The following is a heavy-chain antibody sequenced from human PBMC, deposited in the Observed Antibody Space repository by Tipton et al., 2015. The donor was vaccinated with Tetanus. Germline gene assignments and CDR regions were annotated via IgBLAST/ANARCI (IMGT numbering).Heavy chain of an antibody. J-gene: IGHJ5*02. CDR2: ILWNSARI. Sequence: SLRLSCAVSGSTFDEHAMHWVRQAPGKGLEWVSGILWNSARIDYADSVRGRFTISIDNARNSPYLEMNSLRAEDTALYYCTKDLSPGGADRWGQGTLVIVSS. CDR1: GSTFDEHA. V-gene: IGHV3-9*01. CDR3: TKDLSPGGADR. D-gene: IGHD4-23*01.